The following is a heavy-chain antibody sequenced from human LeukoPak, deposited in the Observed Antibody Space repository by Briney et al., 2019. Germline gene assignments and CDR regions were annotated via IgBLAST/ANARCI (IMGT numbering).Heavy chain of an antibody. J-gene: IGHJ4*02. D-gene: IGHD1-14*01. CDR2: IYTSGST. CDR1: GGSISSGSYY. Sequence: SQTLSLTCTVSGGSISSGSYYWSWIRQPAGKGLEWIGRIYTSGSTNYNPSLKSRVTISVDTSKNQFSLKLTSVTAADTAVYYCARLHKGVNRAFDYWGQGTLVTVSS. CDR3: ARLHKGVNRAFDY. V-gene: IGHV4-61*02.